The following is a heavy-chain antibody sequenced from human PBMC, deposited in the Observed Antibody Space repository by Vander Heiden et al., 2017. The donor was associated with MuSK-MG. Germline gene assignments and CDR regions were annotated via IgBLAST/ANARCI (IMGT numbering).Heavy chain of an antibody. J-gene: IGHJ6*03. CDR1: GFTFSISN. CDR3: ARDVGTGFGSGSVYYMDG. D-gene: IGHD3-3*01. Sequence: EVHLAESGGDLVKPGGSLRLSCAASGFTFSISNINWVRRAPGKGLEWVSSISSGGTHINYADSVKGRFTISRDNAKNFLYLHMNSLKAEATGLYFCARDVGTGFGSGSVYYMDGWGRGTSGTVSS. CDR2: ISSGGTHI. V-gene: IGHV3-21*01.